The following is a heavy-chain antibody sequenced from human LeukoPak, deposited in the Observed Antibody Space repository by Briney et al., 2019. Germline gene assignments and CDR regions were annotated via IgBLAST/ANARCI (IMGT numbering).Heavy chain of an antibody. D-gene: IGHD3-3*01. CDR2: IWYDGSNK. V-gene: IGHV3-33*01. J-gene: IGHJ6*02. CDR1: GFTFSSYG. CDR3: ARGHDFWRAHRPPYYYYGMDV. Sequence: QSGGSLRLSCAASGFTFSSYGMHWVRQAPGKGLEWVAVIWYDGSNKYYADSVKGRFTISRDNSKNTLYLQMNSLRAEDTAVYYCARGHDFWRAHRPPYYYYGMDVWGQGTTVTVSS.